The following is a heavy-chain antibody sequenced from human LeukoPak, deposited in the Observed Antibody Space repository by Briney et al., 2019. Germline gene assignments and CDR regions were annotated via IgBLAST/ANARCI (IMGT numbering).Heavy chain of an antibody. D-gene: IGHD3-22*01. V-gene: IGHV3-23*01. CDR2: IIGSGGTT. CDR1: GFSFGSFA. Sequence: PGGSLRLSCAASGFSFGSFAMSWVRQAPGKGLEWVSGIIGSGGTTFYADSVKGRFTISRDNSKNTLYLQMNSLRAEDTAVYFCAKRGVVIRVILVGFHKEAYYFDSWAREPWSPSPQ. CDR3: AKRGVVIRVILVGFHKEAYYFDS. J-gene: IGHJ4*02.